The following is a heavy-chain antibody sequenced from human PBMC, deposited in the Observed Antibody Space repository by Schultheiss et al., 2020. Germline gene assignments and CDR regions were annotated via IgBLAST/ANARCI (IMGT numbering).Heavy chain of an antibody. CDR1: GGTFSSYD. D-gene: IGHD1-26*01. CDR2: MNPNSGNT. Sequence: ASVKVSCKASGGTFSSYDINWVRQATGQGLEWMGWMNPNSGNTGYAQKFQGRVTMTRNTSISTAYMELSSLRSEDTAVYYCARDLKGGFYYYMDVWGKGTTVTVAS. V-gene: IGHV1-8*02. CDR3: ARDLKGGFYYYMDV. J-gene: IGHJ6*03.